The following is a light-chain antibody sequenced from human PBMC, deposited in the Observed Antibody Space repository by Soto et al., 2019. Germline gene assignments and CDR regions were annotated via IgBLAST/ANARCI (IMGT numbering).Light chain of an antibody. V-gene: IGKV1-5*01. CDR2: DAS. CDR3: QQYNTFSQT. CDR1: QTISSW. Sequence: DIQMTQSPSTLSASVGDRVTITCRASQTISSWLAWYQQKPGKAPNLLIYDASNLESGVPSRFSGSGSGTEFTLTISSLQPADFATYYCQQYNTFSQTFGQGTKVEIK. J-gene: IGKJ1*01.